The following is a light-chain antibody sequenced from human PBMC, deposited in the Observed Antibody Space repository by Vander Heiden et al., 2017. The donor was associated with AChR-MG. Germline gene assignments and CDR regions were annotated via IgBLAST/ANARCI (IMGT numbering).Light chain of an antibody. CDR3: QQYYSTPLT. CDR1: QSVLFSSNNKNY. J-gene: IGKJ4*01. Sequence: DIVMNQSPDSLAVSLGERATINCKSSQSVLFSSNNKNYLAWYQQKLGQPPKLLIYWASTRESGVPDRFSGSGSGTDFTLTISSLQAEDVAVYYCQQYYSTPLTFGGGTKVQIK. CDR2: WAS. V-gene: IGKV4-1*01.